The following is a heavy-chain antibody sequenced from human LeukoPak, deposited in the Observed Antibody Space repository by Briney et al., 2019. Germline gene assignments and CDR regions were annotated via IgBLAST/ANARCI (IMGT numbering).Heavy chain of an antibody. CDR1: GFTFSSYG. CDR2: ITSSGVST. Sequence: GGSLRLSCAVSGFTFSSYGMTWVRQAPGKGLEWVSSITSSGVSTYYADSVKGRFTISRDNSKSTVYLQMNSLRAEDTAVYYCALTLISRFDYWGQGTLVTVSS. V-gene: IGHV3-23*01. D-gene: IGHD2/OR15-2a*01. CDR3: ALTLISRFDY. J-gene: IGHJ4*02.